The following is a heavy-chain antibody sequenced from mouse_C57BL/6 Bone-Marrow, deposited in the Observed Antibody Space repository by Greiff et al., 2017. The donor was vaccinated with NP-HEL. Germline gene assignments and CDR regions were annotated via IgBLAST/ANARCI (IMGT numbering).Heavy chain of an antibody. CDR1: GYTFTSYW. D-gene: IGHD3-3*01. CDR2: IYPGNSDT. Sequence: VQLQQSGTVLARPGASVKMSCKTSGYTFTSYWMHWVKQRPGQGLEWIGAIYPGNSDTSYNQKFKGKAKLTAVTSASTAYMGLSSLTNEASAVDCCASLRVYFDYWGQGTTLTVSS. V-gene: IGHV1-5*01. CDR3: ASLRVYFDY. J-gene: IGHJ2*01.